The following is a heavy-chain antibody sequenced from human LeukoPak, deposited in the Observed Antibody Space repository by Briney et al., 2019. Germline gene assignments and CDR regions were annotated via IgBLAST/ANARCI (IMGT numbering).Heavy chain of an antibody. CDR3: ARGGGYSGYDLDAFDI. V-gene: IGHV3-33*01. D-gene: IGHD5-12*01. CDR2: IWYDGFNK. CDR1: GFTFSSYV. J-gene: IGHJ3*02. Sequence: PGRSLRLSCAASGFTFSSYVMHWVRQAPGKGLEWVAVIWYDGFNKYYADSVKGRFTISRDNSKNTLYLQMNSLRAEDTAVYYCARGGGYSGYDLDAFDIWGQGTMVTVSS.